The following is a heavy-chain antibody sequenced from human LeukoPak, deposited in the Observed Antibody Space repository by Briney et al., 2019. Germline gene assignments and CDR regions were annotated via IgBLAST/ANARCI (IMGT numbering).Heavy chain of an antibody. CDR2: ISSSSSYI. V-gene: IGHV3-21*01. Sequence: GGSLRLSCAASGFTFSSYSMNWVRQAPGKGLEWVSSISSSSSYISYADSVKGRFPTSRDNAKNSLYLQMNSLRAEDTAVYYCARSTTATTPYYFDYWGQGTLVTVSS. CDR3: ARSTTATTPYYFDY. D-gene: IGHD4-17*01. CDR1: GFTFSSYS. J-gene: IGHJ4*02.